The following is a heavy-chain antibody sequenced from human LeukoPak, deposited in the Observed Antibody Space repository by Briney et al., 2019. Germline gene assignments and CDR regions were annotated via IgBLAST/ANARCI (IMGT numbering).Heavy chain of an antibody. J-gene: IGHJ6*03. CDR2: INPNSGGT. D-gene: IGHD2-2*01. CDR3: ASREGCSSTNCRYYYMDV. CDR1: GYTFTGYY. Sequence: WASVKVSCKASGYTFTGYYMHWVRQAPGQGLEWMGWINPNSGGTNYAQKFQGRVTMTRDTSISTAYMELSRLRSDDTAVYYCASREGCSSTNCRYYYMDVWGKGTTVTVSS. V-gene: IGHV1-2*02.